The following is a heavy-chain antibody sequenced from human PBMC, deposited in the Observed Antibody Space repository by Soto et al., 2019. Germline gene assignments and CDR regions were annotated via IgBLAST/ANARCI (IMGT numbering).Heavy chain of an antibody. CDR3: AREGPYRDFDY. CDR1: GGTFSSYT. J-gene: IGHJ4*02. V-gene: IGHV1-69*08. D-gene: IGHD3-16*01. CDR2: IIPILGIA. Sequence: VQLVQSGAEVKKPGSSVKVSCKASGGTFSSYTISWVRQAPGQGLEWMGRIIPILGIANYAQKFQGRVTITADKSTSTAYMELSSLRSEDTAVYYCAREGPYRDFDYWGQGTLVTVSS.